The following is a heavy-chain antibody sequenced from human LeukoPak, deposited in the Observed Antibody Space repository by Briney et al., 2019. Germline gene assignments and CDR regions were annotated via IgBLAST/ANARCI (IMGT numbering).Heavy chain of an antibody. J-gene: IGHJ5*02. Sequence: ASVKVSCKASGYTFTSYYMHWVRQAPGRGLEWMGIINPSGGSASYAQKFQGRVTMTRDTSTSTVYMELSSLRSEDTAVYYCARDKFGRFLEWLGPFLFDPWGQGTLVTVSS. V-gene: IGHV1-46*01. CDR3: ARDKFGRFLEWLGPFLFDP. CDR1: GYTFTSYY. D-gene: IGHD3-3*01. CDR2: INPSGGSA.